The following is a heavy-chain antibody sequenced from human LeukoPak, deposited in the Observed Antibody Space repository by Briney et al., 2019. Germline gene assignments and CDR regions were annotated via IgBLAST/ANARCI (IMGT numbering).Heavy chain of an antibody. V-gene: IGHV3-33*06. CDR1: GFTFSSYG. CDR3: AKGGVLAAADYHMDV. D-gene: IGHD6-13*01. CDR2: IWYDGSNK. J-gene: IGHJ6*03. Sequence: GGSLRLSCAASGFTFSSYGMHWVRQAPGKGLEWVAVIWYDGSNKYYADSVKGRFTISRDNSKNTLYLQMNSLRAEDTAVYYCAKGGVLAAADYHMDVWGKGTTVTVSS.